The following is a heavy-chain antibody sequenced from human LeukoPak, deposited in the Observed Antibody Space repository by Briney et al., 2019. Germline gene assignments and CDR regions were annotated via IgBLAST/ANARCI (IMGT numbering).Heavy chain of an antibody. CDR3: ARDGTWGRYYYDSTGYDYYFDY. CDR2: ISPYSGNT. J-gene: IGHJ4*02. V-gene: IGHV1-18*01. D-gene: IGHD3-22*01. Sequence: ASVKVSCRASGYTFTSYGISWVRQAPGQGLEWMGWISPYSGNTNYAQKLQGRVTMTTGTSTSTAYMELRSLRSDDTAVYYCARDGTWGRYYYDSTGYDYYFDYWGQGTLVTVSS. CDR1: GYTFTSYG.